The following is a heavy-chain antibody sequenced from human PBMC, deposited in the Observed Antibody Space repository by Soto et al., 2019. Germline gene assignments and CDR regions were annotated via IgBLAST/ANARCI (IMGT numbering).Heavy chain of an antibody. CDR2: ISSSSSTI. Sequence: EVQLVESGGGLVKPGGSLRLSCAASGFTFSSYSMNWVRQAPGKGLEWVSSISSSSSTIYYADSVKGRFTISRDNAKNSLYLQMNSLRDEDTAVYYCARDTYDSSGWGDSEWSYYFDYWGQGTLVTVSS. J-gene: IGHJ4*02. V-gene: IGHV3-21*01. D-gene: IGHD3-22*01. CDR3: ARDTYDSSGWGDSEWSYYFDY. CDR1: GFTFSSYS.